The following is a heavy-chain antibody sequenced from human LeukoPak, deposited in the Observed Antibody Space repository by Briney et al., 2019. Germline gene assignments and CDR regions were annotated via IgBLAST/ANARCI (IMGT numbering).Heavy chain of an antibody. V-gene: IGHV4-39*01. CDR1: GGSISSSSYY. J-gene: IGHJ4*02. CDR2: IYYSGST. D-gene: IGHD3-22*01. Sequence: SETLSLTCTVSGGSISSSSYYRGWIRQPPGKGLEWIGSIYYSGSTYYNPSLKSRVTISVDTSKNQFSLKLSSVTAADTAVYYCARRPSTYYYDSSGYWFDYWGQGTLVTVSS. CDR3: ARRPSTYYYDSSGYWFDY.